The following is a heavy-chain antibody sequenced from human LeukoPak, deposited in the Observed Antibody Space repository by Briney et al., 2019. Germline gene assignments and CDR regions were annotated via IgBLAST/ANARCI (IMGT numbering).Heavy chain of an antibody. CDR3: ARDLGLSQHLNWFDP. J-gene: IGHJ5*02. Sequence: GGSLRLSCAASGFTFSGSAMHWVRQASGKGLEWVGRIRSKANAYATAYAASVKGRFTISRDNAKNSLYLQMNSLRAEDTAVYFCARDLGLSQHLNWFDPWGQGTLVTVSS. V-gene: IGHV3-73*01. D-gene: IGHD3-3*02. CDR2: IRSKANAYAT. CDR1: GFTFSGSA.